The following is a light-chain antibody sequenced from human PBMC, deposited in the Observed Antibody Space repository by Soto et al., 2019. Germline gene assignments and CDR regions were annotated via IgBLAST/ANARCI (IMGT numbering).Light chain of an antibody. CDR2: GAS. J-gene: IGKJ1*01. CDR3: QQYNNWPPNWT. CDR1: QSVSSN. V-gene: IGKV3-15*01. Sequence: EIVMTQSPATLSVYPWEIATLSCRASQSVSSNLAWYQQKPGQAPRLLIYGASTRATADPARFSGSGSGTEFTLTISSLQSEDFAVYYCQQYNNWPPNWTFGQGTKVDIK.